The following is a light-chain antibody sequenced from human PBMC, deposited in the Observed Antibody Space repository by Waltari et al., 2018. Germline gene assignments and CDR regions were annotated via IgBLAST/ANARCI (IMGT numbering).Light chain of an antibody. V-gene: IGLV3-1*01. J-gene: IGLJ2*01. CDR2: QDD. CDR1: KLGDRS. CDR3: QSWDTDYVV. Sequence: GLTQPPSVSVSPGQTATFSCSGDKLGDRSFCWYQQKSGQSHLLVIHQDDKRPSGFLERCACSKSGSAATLTIGGGQPVDEADYYCQSWDTDYVVFGGGTKQTV.